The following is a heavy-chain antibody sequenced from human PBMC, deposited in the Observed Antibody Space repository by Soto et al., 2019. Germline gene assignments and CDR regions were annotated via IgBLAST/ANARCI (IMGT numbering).Heavy chain of an antibody. V-gene: IGHV4-30-4*01. CDR1: GGSISSGEYY. D-gene: IGHD3-22*01. CDR2: IYYSGST. J-gene: IGHJ4*02. CDR3: ARGYYYDSSGYYYYFDY. Sequence: PSETMSLTCTVSGGSISSGEYYWSWIRQPPAKGLEWIGYIYYSGSTYYNPSLKSRVTISVDTSKNQFSLKLSSVTAADTAVYYCARGYYYDSSGYYYYFDYWGQGTLVTVSS.